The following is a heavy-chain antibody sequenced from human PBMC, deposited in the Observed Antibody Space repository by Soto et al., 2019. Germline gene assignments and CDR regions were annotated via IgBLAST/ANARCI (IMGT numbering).Heavy chain of an antibody. V-gene: IGHV4-61*01. CDR3: ARDPQYGSFFDY. Sequence: SETLSLTCTVSGGSVSSSNYYWTWIWQPPGKGLEWIGYVYYSGSTNYNPSLKSRVTISVDTSKNQFSLKLSSVTAADTAVYFCARDPQYGSFFDYWGQGTLVTVSS. D-gene: IGHD3-10*01. CDR2: VYYSGST. CDR1: GGSVSSSNYY. J-gene: IGHJ4*02.